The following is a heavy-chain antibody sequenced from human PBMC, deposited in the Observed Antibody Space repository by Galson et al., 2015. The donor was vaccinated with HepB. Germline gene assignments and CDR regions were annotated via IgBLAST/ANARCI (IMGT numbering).Heavy chain of an antibody. J-gene: IGHJ4*02. CDR3: AREPNYDISSYYFDY. V-gene: IGHV3-48*01. D-gene: IGHD3-22*01. Sequence: SLRLSCAASGFTFSNYPMNWVRQAPGTGLEWVSYISSSSSTIYYADSVKGRSTISRDNAKNSLYLQMNSLRAEDTAVYYCAREPNYDISSYYFDYWGQGTLVTVSS. CDR2: ISSSSSTI. CDR1: GFTFSNYP.